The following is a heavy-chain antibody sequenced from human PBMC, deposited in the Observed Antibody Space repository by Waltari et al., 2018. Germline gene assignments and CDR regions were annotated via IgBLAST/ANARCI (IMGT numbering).Heavy chain of an antibody. CDR1: GYTFTSYY. Sequence: QVQLVQSGAEVKKPGASVKVSCKASGYTFTSYYMHWVRQAPGQGLEWMGIINPSGGSTSYAKKFQGRVTMTRETATSTVYMELSSLRSEDTAVYYCARGVATTTGNYWGQGTLVTVSS. V-gene: IGHV1-46*01. CDR2: INPSGGST. CDR3: ARGVATTTGNY. D-gene: IGHD1-26*01. J-gene: IGHJ4*02.